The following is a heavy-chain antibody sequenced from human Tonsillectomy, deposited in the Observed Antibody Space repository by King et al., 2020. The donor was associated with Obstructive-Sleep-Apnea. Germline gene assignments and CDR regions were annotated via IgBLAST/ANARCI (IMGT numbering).Heavy chain of an antibody. D-gene: IGHD2-15*01. CDR3: AVGGSDYYGMDV. V-gene: IGHV3-30*04. Sequence: VQLVESGGGVVQPGRSLRLSCAASGFTFSSYAMHWVRQAPGKGLEWVAVISYDGSNKYYADSVKGRFTISRDNSKNTLYLQMNSLRAEDTAVYYCAVGGSDYYGMDVWGQGTTVTVSS. J-gene: IGHJ6*02. CDR2: ISYDGSNK. CDR1: GFTFSSYA.